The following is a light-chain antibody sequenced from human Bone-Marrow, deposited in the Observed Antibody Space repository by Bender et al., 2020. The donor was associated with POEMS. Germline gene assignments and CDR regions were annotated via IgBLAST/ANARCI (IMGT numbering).Light chain of an antibody. J-gene: IGLJ3*02. V-gene: IGLV2-14*01. CDR2: EDH. Sequence: QSALTQPASVSGSPGQSITISCTGTSSDGSGYKYVSWYQHNPGKAPKVILYEDHKRPSGVSNRFSGSESGTSASLAISGLQSEDEAEYYCAVWDDSLNGWVFGGGTKLTVL. CDR3: AVWDDSLNGWV. CDR1: SSDGSGYKY.